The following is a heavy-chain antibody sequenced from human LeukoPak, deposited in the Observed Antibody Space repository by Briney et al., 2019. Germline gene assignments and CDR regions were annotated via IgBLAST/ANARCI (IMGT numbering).Heavy chain of an antibody. D-gene: IGHD6-25*01. CDR1: GYTFTDYY. V-gene: IGHV1-69-2*01. CDR3: ATGIVAASFDY. J-gene: IGHJ4*02. Sequence: ASVKVSCKASGYTFTDYYMHWVQQAPGKGLEWMGRVDPEDGETIYAEKFQGRVTITADTSTDTAYMELSSLRSEDTAVYYCATGIVAASFDYWGQGTLVTVSS. CDR2: VDPEDGET.